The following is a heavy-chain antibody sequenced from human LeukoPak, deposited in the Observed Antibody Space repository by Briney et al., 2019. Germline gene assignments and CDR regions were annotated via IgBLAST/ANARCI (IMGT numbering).Heavy chain of an antibody. CDR3: ARNGRRIAAAATGWFDP. V-gene: IGHV4-34*01. D-gene: IGHD6-13*01. J-gene: IGHJ5*02. Sequence: SETLSLTCAVYGGSFSGYYWSWIRQPPGKGLEWIGEINHSGSTNYSPSLKSRVTISVDTSKNQFSLKLSSVTAADTAVYYCARNGRRIAAAATGWFDPWGQGTLVTVSS. CDR1: GGSFSGYY. CDR2: INHSGST.